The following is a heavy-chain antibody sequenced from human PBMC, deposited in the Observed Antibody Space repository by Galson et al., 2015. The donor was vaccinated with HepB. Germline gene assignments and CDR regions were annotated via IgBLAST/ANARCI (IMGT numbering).Heavy chain of an antibody. Sequence: SLRLSCAASGFTFSSYSMNWVRQAPGKGLEWVSYISKSSTTIYYAGSVKGRFTISRDNAKNSLYLQMNSLRAEDTALYFCARDHEWELLMGLFDCWGQGTLVTVSS. CDR1: GFTFSSYS. CDR3: ARDHEWELLMGLFDC. CDR2: ISKSSTTI. J-gene: IGHJ4*02. V-gene: IGHV3-48*01. D-gene: IGHD1-26*01.